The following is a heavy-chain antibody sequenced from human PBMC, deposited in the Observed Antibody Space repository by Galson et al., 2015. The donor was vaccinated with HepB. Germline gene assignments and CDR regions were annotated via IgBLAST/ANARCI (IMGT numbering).Heavy chain of an antibody. V-gene: IGHV3-9*01. J-gene: IGHJ4*02. Sequence: SLRLSCAASGFTFDDYAMHWVRQAPGKGLEWVSGISWNSGSIGYADSVKGRFTISRDNAKNSLYLQMNSLRAEDTALYYCAKDGGDYGDYGPLFDYWGQGTLVTVSS. CDR2: ISWNSGSI. CDR3: AKDGGDYGDYGPLFDY. D-gene: IGHD4-17*01. CDR1: GFTFDDYA.